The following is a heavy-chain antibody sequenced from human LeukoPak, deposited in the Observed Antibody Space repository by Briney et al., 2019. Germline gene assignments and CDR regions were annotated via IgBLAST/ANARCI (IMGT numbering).Heavy chain of an antibody. CDR1: GYTFTSYG. Sequence: ASVKISCKASGYTFTSYGISWVRQAPGQGGEWRGWISAYNGNTNYAQKLQGRVTMTTDTYTRTAYMELRSLRSDDTAVYYCARLSRTMIDNWGQGTLVTVSS. CDR3: ARLSRTMIDN. D-gene: IGHD3-22*01. CDR2: ISAYNGNT. V-gene: IGHV1-18*01. J-gene: IGHJ4*02.